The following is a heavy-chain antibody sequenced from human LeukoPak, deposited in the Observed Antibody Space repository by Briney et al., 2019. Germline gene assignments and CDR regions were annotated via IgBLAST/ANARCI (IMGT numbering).Heavy chain of an antibody. J-gene: IGHJ3*02. Sequence: ASVKVSCKASGYTFTGYYMHWVRQAPGQGLEWMGWINPNSGGTNYAQKFQGRVAMTRDTSISTTYMELTRLISDDTAVYYCARARSGWYEGAYDIWGQGTMVTVSS. CDR2: INPNSGGT. CDR1: GYTFTGYY. V-gene: IGHV1-2*02. CDR3: ARARSGWYEGAYDI. D-gene: IGHD6-19*01.